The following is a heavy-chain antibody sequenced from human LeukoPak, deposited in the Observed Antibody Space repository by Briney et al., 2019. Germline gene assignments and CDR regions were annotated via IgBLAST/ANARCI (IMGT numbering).Heavy chain of an antibody. Sequence: SETLSLTCTVSGGCISSYYWSWIRQPPGKGLEWIGYIYYSGTTNYNPSLKSRVTISVDTSKNQFSLKLSSVTAADTAVYYCARGVYIAAAQYGYWGQGTLVTVSS. D-gene: IGHD6-13*01. J-gene: IGHJ4*02. CDR1: GGCISSYY. CDR3: ARGVYIAAAQYGY. V-gene: IGHV4-59*01. CDR2: IYYSGTT.